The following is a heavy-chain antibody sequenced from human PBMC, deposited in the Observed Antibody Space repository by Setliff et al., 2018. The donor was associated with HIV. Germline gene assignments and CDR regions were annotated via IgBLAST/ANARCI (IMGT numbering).Heavy chain of an antibody. J-gene: IGHJ4*02. CDR2: IYTSGST. V-gene: IGHV4-4*07. Sequence: SETLSLTCTVSGGSISSYYWSWIRQPAGKGLEWIGRIYTSGSTNYNPSLKSRVTMSVDTSKNQFSLKLSSVPAADTAVYYCERDGFWSGYIDYWGQGTLVTVS. CDR3: ERDGFWSGYIDY. D-gene: IGHD3-3*01. CDR1: GGSISSYY.